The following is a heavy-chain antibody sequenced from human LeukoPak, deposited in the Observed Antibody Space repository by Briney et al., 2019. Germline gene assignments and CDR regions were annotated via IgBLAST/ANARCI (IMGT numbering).Heavy chain of an antibody. J-gene: IGHJ4*02. Sequence: SETLSLTCTVSGGSISSGSYYWSWIRQPAGKGLEWIGRIYTSGSTNYNPSLKSRVTMSVDTSKNQFSLKLSSVTAADTAVYYCAGGSMGYCSSTSCGGVDYWGQGTLVTVSS. CDR2: IYTSGST. CDR1: GGSISSGSYY. D-gene: IGHD2-2*01. V-gene: IGHV4-61*02. CDR3: AGGSMGYCSSTSCGGVDY.